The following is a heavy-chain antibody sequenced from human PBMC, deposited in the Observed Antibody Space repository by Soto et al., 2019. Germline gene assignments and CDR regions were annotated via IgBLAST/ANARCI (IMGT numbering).Heavy chain of an antibody. D-gene: IGHD2-15*01. J-gene: IGHJ4*02. CDR2: MHNNGGT. CDR3: AREVVAFDY. CDR1: GGSVSSGNYY. V-gene: IGHV4-61*01. Sequence: QVQLRESGPGLVKPSETLSLTCTVSGGSVSSGNYYWTWIRQPPGKGLEWIGYMHNNGGTNYNPSLKSRVTISIDTSKNQFSLKLSSVTAADTAVYYCAREVVAFDYWGQGTLVTVSS.